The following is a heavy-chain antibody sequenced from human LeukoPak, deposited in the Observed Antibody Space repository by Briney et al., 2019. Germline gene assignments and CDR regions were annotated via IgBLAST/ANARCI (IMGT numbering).Heavy chain of an antibody. Sequence: PGGSLRLSCAASGFTFSSYSMNWVRQAPGKGLEWVSSISSSSSYIYYADSVKGRFTISRDNAKNTLYLHMNSLTVEDTAVYYCGRGMRDYYGLDYWGQGILVTVSS. CDR3: GRGMRDYYGLDY. V-gene: IGHV3-21*01. J-gene: IGHJ4*02. CDR2: ISSSSSYI. CDR1: GFTFSSYS. D-gene: IGHD3-10*01.